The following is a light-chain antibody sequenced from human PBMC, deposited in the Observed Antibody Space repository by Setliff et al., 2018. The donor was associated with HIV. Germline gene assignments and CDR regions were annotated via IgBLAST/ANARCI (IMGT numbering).Light chain of an antibody. J-gene: IGLJ1*01. CDR1: SSDVGGYNY. CDR2: DVS. Sequence: QSALAQPASVSGSPGQSITISCTGSSSDVGGYNYVSWYQQHPGKAPKLMIYDVSQRPSGVSDRFSGSKSGITASLTISGLQPEDESDYYCCSYTSSLTYGFGTGTKVTVL. CDR3: CSYTSSLTYG. V-gene: IGLV2-14*03.